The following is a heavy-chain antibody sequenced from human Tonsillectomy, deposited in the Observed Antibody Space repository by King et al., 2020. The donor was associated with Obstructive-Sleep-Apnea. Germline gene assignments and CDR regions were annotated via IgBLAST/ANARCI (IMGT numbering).Heavy chain of an antibody. CDR3: AKDLEFTIFGVVNHAYFDY. V-gene: IGHV3-30*02. J-gene: IGHJ4*02. D-gene: IGHD3-3*01. CDR2: IRYDGSNK. Sequence: VQLVESGGGVVQPGRSLRLSCAASGFTFSSYGMHWVRQAPGKGLEWVAFIRYDGSNKYYADSVKGRFTISRDNSKNTLYLQMNSLRAEDTAVYYWAKDLEFTIFGVVNHAYFDYWGQGTLVTVSS. CDR1: GFTFSSYG.